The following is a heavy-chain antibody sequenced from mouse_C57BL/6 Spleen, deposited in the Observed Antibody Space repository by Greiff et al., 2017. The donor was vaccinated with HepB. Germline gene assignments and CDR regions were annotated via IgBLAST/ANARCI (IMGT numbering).Heavy chain of an antibody. CDR2: IYPGNSDT. CDR1: GYTFTSYW. V-gene: IGHV1-5*01. J-gene: IGHJ1*03. CDR3: TRWHYYGSSYGWYFDV. Sequence: EVQLQQSGTVLARPGASVKMSCKTSGYTFTSYWMHWVKQRPGQGLEWIGAIYPGNSDTSYNQKFKGKAKLPAVTSASTAYMELSSLTNEDSAVYYCTRWHYYGSSYGWYFDVWGTGTTVTVSS. D-gene: IGHD1-1*01.